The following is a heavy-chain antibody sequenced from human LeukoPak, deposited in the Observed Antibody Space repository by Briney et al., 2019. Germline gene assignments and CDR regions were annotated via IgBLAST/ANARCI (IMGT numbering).Heavy chain of an antibody. J-gene: IGHJ4*02. CDR3: ARDGVLLPPATSGPFDY. Sequence: PGGSLRLSCAASGFTFRSYGMHWVRQAPGKGLEWVAVIWYDGSNKYYSDSVKGRFTISRDNSKNTLHLQMNSLRAEDTAVYHCARDGVLLPPATSGPFDYWGQGTLVTVSS. CDR2: IWYDGSNK. V-gene: IGHV3-33*01. D-gene: IGHD2/OR15-2a*01. CDR1: GFTFRSYG.